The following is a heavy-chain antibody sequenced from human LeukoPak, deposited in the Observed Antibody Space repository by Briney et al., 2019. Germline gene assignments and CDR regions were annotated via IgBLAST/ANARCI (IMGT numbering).Heavy chain of an antibody. V-gene: IGHV3-7*01. Sequence: PGGSLRLSCAASGFTFGDYWMAWVRQAPGKGPEWVAKIKQDGSENYFVDSVKGRFTISRDNAEKSLYLQMNSLRAEDTAVYHCARDSMASCEYWGQGTLDTVSS. CDR2: IKQDGSEN. CDR1: GFTFGDYW. CDR3: ARDSMASCEY. D-gene: IGHD5-24*01. J-gene: IGHJ4*02.